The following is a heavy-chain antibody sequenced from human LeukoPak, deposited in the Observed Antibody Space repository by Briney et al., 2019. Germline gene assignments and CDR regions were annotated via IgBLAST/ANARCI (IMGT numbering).Heavy chain of an antibody. CDR3: ARGGSGSYYADY. D-gene: IGHD3-10*01. CDR2: LSGTGGST. V-gene: IGHV3-23*01. Sequence: GWALTLSFLGCGFTFSRQAMRWVGPPPGKRLAGVASLSGTGGSTSYADSVKGRITVSKDKSRNKLYLEMNSLRAEDTAVYYCARGGSGSYYADYWGQGTLVTVSS. CDR1: GFTFSRQA. J-gene: IGHJ4*02.